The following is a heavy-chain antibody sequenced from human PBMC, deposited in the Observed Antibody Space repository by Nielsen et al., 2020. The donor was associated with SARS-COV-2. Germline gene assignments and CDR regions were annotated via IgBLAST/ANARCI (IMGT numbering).Heavy chain of an antibody. CDR3: ARDRDCSGGSCPGY. V-gene: IGHV1-2*02. Sequence: ASVKVSCKASGYTFTGYYMHWVRQAPGQGLEWMGWINPNSGGTNYAQKFQGRVTMTRDTSISTAYMELSRLRSDDTAVYYCARDRDCSGGSCPGYWGQGTLGTVSS. D-gene: IGHD2-15*01. J-gene: IGHJ4*02. CDR2: INPNSGGT. CDR1: GYTFTGYY.